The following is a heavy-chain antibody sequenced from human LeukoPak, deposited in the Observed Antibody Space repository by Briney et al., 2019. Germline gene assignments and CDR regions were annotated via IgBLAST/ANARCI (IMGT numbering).Heavy chain of an antibody. V-gene: IGHV5-51*01. Sequence: GESLKISCKGSGYSFTSYWIGWVRQMPGKGLEWMGIIYPGDSDTRYSPSFQGQVTISADKSISTAYLQWSSLKASDTAMYYCARPRRWLQSGNYYFDYWGQGILVTVSS. J-gene: IGHJ4*02. CDR3: ARPRRWLQSGNYYFDY. CDR2: IYPGDSDT. CDR1: GYSFTSYW. D-gene: IGHD5-24*01.